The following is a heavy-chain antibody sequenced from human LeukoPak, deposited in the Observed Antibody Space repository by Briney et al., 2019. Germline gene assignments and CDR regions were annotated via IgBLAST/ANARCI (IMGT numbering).Heavy chain of an antibody. CDR2: IYYSGST. J-gene: IGHJ4*02. D-gene: IGHD1-26*01. Sequence: SETLSLTCTVSGGSISSTSYYWNWIRQPPGKGLEWIGSIYYSGSTFYSPSLKSRVAISIDTSKSQFALELNSETATDTAVYYCARETGGSSIDYWGQGTQVTVSS. V-gene: IGHV4-39*02. CDR1: GGSISSTSYY. CDR3: ARETGGSSIDY.